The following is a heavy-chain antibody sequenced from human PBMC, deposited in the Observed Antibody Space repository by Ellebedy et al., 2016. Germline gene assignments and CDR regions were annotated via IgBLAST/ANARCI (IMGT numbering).Heavy chain of an antibody. V-gene: IGHV3-23*01. J-gene: IGHJ4*02. Sequence: GGSLRLSCAASGFTFSSYGMHWVRQAPGKGLEWVSAIDGSGAYTYYADSVKGRFTISRDNSKNTLYLLMNSLRAEDTAVYYCAKDGVNGDGYIDFDFWGQGTLVTVSS. D-gene: IGHD5-24*01. CDR1: GFTFSSYG. CDR3: AKDGVNGDGYIDFDF. CDR2: IDGSGAYT.